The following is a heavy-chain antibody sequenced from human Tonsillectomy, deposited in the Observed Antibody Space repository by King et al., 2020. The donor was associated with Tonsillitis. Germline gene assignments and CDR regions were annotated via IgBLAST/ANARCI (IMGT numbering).Heavy chain of an antibody. CDR1: GGSISSSY. CDR2: IYYTGST. J-gene: IGHJ3*02. CDR3: ARWGGSLDAFDI. V-gene: IGHV4-59*01. D-gene: IGHD1-26*01. Sequence: VQLQESGPGLVKTSETLSLTCTVSGGSISSSYWSWIRQPPGKGLEWVGYIYYTGSTNYNPPLKRRVTISIDTSKNQFSLKLTSVTAADTAVYYCARWGGSLDAFDIWGQGTMVTVSS.